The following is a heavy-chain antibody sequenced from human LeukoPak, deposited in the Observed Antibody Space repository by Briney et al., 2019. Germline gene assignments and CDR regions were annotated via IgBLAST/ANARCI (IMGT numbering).Heavy chain of an antibody. Sequence: GGSLRLSCAASGFTFSTYWMNWVRQAPGKGLEWVANIKEDGSEKYYVDSVKGRFTISRDNAKDSLYVQMNSLRAEDTAVYYCARRMYSYGYVRYYYYYMDVWGKGTTVTVSS. CDR3: ARRMYSYGYVRYYYYYMDV. D-gene: IGHD5-18*01. CDR2: IKEDGSEK. J-gene: IGHJ6*03. CDR1: GFTFSTYW. V-gene: IGHV3-7*01.